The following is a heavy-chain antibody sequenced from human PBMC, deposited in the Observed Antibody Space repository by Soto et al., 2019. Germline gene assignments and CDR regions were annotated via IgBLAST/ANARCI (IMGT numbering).Heavy chain of an antibody. CDR3: ANDIIVIPGAEGLDY. D-gene: IGHD2-2*01. CDR1: GYTSTNYG. CDR2: INAGSGNT. Sequence: ASVKVSCKASGYTSTNYGMHWVRQAPGQRLEWMGGINAGSGNTKYSQKFQGRITITRDTSASTVYMELSSLRSEDTAVYYCANDIIVIPGAEGLDYWGQGALVTVSS. J-gene: IGHJ4*02. V-gene: IGHV1-3*01.